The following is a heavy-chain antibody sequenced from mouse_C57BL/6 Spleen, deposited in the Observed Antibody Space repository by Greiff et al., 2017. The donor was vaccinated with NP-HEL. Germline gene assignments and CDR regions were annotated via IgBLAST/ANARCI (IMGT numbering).Heavy chain of an antibody. CDR3: ARIEYYGSRRNWYFDV. CDR2: IDPSDSYT. J-gene: IGHJ1*03. V-gene: IGHV1-69*01. D-gene: IGHD1-1*01. Sequence: QVQLQQSGAELVMPGASVKLSCKASGYTFTSYWMHWVKQRPGQGLEWIGEIDPSDSYTNYNQKFKGKSTLTVDKSSSTAYMQLSSLTSEDSAVYYCARIEYYGSRRNWYFDVWGTGTTVTVSS. CDR1: GYTFTSYW.